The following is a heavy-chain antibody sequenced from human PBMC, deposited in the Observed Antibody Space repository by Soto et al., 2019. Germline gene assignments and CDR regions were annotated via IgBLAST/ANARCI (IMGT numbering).Heavy chain of an antibody. CDR3: ARDRLYGAGLIDV. V-gene: IGHV3-30-3*01. D-gene: IGHD3-10*01. CDR2: ISSDGSDK. CDR1: GFTFSSYG. Sequence: GGSLRLSCAASGFTFSSYGMHSVRQAPGKGLEWVAVISSDGSDKYYADSVKGRFTISRDNSKNTLYVQLNRMRAEDTALYYCARDRLYGAGLIDVWGQGTTVTV. J-gene: IGHJ6*02.